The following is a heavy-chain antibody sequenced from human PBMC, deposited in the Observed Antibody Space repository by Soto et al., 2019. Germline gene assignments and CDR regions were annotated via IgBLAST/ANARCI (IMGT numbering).Heavy chain of an antibody. J-gene: IGHJ6*02. D-gene: IGHD3-10*01. V-gene: IGHV4-4*07. CDR2: IYTSGST. CDR3: ARGGPLRWFGELLNPSPDYYYGMDV. Sequence: SETLSITCTVSGGSISSYYWSWIRQPAGKGLEWIGRIYTSGSTNYNPSLKSRVTMSVDTSKNQFSLKLSSVTAADTAVYYCARGGPLRWFGELLNPSPDYYYGMDVWGQGTTVTVSS. CDR1: GGSISSYY.